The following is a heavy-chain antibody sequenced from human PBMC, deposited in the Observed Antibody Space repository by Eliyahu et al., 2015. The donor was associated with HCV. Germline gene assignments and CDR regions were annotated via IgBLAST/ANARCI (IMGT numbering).Heavy chain of an antibody. J-gene: IGHJ6*02. CDR1: GFAFSSSA. CDR2: ISDSGRST. Sequence: QPGGSLRLSCAASGFAFSSSAMNWVRQAPGKGLQWVSAISDSGRSTYYADSVKDRFTISRDNSKNTLYLQMDSLRAEDTAIYYCAKVFTYYYYGMDVWGQGTTVTVSS. V-gene: IGHV3-23*01. CDR3: AKVFTYYYYGMDV.